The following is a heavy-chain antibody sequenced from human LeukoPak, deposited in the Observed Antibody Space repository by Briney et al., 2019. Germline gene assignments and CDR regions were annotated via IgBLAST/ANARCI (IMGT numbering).Heavy chain of an antibody. D-gene: IGHD6-13*01. V-gene: IGHV3-23*01. Sequence: GGSLRLSCAASGFTFSSYAMSWVRQAPGKGLEWVSAISGSGGSTYYADSVKGRFTISRDNSKNALYLQMNSLRAEDTAVYYCAKCRYSSSWYSATNWFDPWGQGTLVTVSS. CDR3: AKCRYSSSWYSATNWFDP. J-gene: IGHJ5*02. CDR2: ISGSGGST. CDR1: GFTFSSYA.